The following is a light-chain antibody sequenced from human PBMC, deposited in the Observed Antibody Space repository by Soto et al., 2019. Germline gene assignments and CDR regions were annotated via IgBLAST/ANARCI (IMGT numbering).Light chain of an antibody. J-gene: IGKJ1*01. CDR3: HQRANWPQT. CDR1: QSVSSS. Sequence: EIVMTQSPATLSVSPGERATLSCRASQSVSSSLAWYQQKPGQAPRLLIYGASTRATGIPARFSGSGSGTDFTLTISSLEPEDFAVYYCHQRANWPQTFGQGTKVDIK. CDR2: GAS. V-gene: IGKV3-15*01.